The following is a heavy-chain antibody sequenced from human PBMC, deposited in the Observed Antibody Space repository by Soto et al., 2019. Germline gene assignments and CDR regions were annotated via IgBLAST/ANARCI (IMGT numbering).Heavy chain of an antibody. CDR2: ISPYNGNT. V-gene: IGHV1-18*04. CDR1: GYTFSNYG. J-gene: IGHJ4*02. D-gene: IGHD3-9*01. Sequence: QVQLVQSGAEVKKPGASVRVSCKASGYTFSNYGIIWVRQAPGQGLEWVAWISPYNGNTNSTQKLQGRLTMTTDTTTSTAYMDLRSLRSDDTAVYYCARELVSSVYDYWGQGTLVTGSP. CDR3: ARELVSSVYDY.